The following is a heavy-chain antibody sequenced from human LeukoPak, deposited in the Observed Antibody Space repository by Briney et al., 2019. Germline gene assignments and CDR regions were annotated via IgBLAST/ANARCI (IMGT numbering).Heavy chain of an antibody. Sequence: PGGSLRLSCTASGFTFSSHWMSWVRQAPGKGLEWVSAISGSGGSTYYADSVKGRFTISRDNSKNTLYLQMNSLRAEDTAVYYCAKHDYVWGSYRYTTPFDYWGQGTLVTVSS. V-gene: IGHV3-23*01. CDR1: GFTFSSHW. CDR2: ISGSGGST. J-gene: IGHJ4*02. CDR3: AKHDYVWGSYRYTTPFDY. D-gene: IGHD3-16*02.